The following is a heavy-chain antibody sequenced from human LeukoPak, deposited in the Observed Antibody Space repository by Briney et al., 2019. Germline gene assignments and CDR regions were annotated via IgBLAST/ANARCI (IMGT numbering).Heavy chain of an antibody. CDR2: INHSGST. Sequence: SEPLSLPCAVYGGPLSGYYGSWMRQPPGKGLEWIGEINHSGSTNYNPSLKSRVTISVDTSKHQFSLKLSSVTAADTAVYYCARGRRAYYDFWSGYYCYYYGMDVWGQGTTVTVSS. J-gene: IGHJ6*02. CDR3: ARGRRAYYDFWSGYYCYYYGMDV. V-gene: IGHV4-34*01. CDR1: GGPLSGYY. D-gene: IGHD3-3*01.